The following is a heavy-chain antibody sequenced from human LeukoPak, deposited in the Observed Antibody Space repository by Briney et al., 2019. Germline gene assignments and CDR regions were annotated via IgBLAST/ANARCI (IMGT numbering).Heavy chain of an antibody. CDR3: ARRRYGSGDIDY. CDR1: GFTFSSYE. CDR2: ISSSGSTI. D-gene: IGHD3-10*01. Sequence: PGGSLRLSCAASGFTFSSYEMNWVRQAPGKGLEWVSYISSSGSTIYYADSVKGRFTISRDNAKNSLHLQMNSLRAEDTAVYYCARRRYGSGDIDYWGQGTLVTVSS. J-gene: IGHJ4*02. V-gene: IGHV3-48*03.